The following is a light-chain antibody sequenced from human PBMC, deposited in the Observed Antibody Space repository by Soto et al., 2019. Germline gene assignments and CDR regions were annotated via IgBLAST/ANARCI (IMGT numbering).Light chain of an antibody. CDR3: SSFSSAIAFV. J-gene: IGLJ1*01. V-gene: IGLV2-14*01. Sequence: QSALTQPASVSGSPGQSITISCTGTSSDIVAYNYVSWYQQHPGKAPKLMIYEVTNRPSGISNRFSGSSSGNTASMSISWLQAEYEADYYCSSFSSAIAFVFRTGTKLTVL. CDR2: EVT. CDR1: SSDIVAYNY.